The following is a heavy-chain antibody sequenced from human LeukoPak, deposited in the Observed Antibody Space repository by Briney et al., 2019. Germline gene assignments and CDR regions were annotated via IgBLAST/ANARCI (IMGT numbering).Heavy chain of an antibody. J-gene: IGHJ6*03. CDR3: ARDKRVAVAGTYIYYYMDV. CDR2: TFYSGST. V-gene: IGHV4-59*11. CDR1: GGSISSHY. Sequence: SETLSLTCTVSGGSISSHYWSWIRQSPGKGLEWIGHTFYSGSTNYNPSLKSRVTMSVDTSKNQFSLKLSSVTAADTAVYYCARDKRVAVAGTYIYYYMDVWGNGTTVTISS. D-gene: IGHD6-19*01.